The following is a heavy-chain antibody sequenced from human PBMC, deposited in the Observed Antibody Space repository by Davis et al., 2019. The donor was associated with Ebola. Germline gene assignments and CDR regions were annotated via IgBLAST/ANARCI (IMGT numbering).Heavy chain of an antibody. D-gene: IGHD4-23*01. J-gene: IGHJ6*02. Sequence: GESLKISCVASGFIFSNYWMSWVRQAPGKGPEWVAIIKQDGGEKYYVDSVKGRFTISRDNAKNSLFLQMNSLRAEDTALYYCASGDGRGNSYDMDVWGQGTTVTVSS. CDR3: ASGDGRGNSYDMDV. CDR2: IKQDGGEK. V-gene: IGHV3-7*03. CDR1: GFIFSNYW.